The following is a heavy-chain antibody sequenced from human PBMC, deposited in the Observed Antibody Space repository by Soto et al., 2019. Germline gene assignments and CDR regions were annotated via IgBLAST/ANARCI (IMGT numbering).Heavy chain of an antibody. J-gene: IGHJ5*02. CDR3: AREREVSYSPVDL. CDR1: GYTFTEHG. CDR2: VSSYNGNT. V-gene: IGHV1-18*01. Sequence: QVQLVQSGAEVKQPGASVAVSCKTSGYTFTEHGINWVRQAPGQALEWIGWVSSYNGNTNYAYDLKDRVIMTADTSTSTAYMHLRNLRSDDTAVYYCAREREVSYSPVDLWGQGTLVTVAS. D-gene: IGHD2-21*01.